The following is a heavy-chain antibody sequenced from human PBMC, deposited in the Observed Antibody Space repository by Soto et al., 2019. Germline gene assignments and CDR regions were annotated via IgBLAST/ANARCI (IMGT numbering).Heavy chain of an antibody. V-gene: IGHV3-53*01. CDR2: IYSGGST. CDR1: GFTVSSNY. CDR3: ARDYSSYGPFDY. Sequence: GSLRLSCAVSGFTVSSNYMSWVRQAPGKGLEWVSVIYSGGSTYYADSVKGRFTISRDNAKSTLYLQMNSLRAEDTAMYYCARDYSSYGPFDYWGQGTLVTVSS. J-gene: IGHJ4*02. D-gene: IGHD5-18*01.